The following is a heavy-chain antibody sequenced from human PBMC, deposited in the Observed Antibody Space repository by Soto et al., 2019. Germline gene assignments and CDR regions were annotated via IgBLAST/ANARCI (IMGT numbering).Heavy chain of an antibody. Sequence: ASVKVSCKASGYTFTSYAMHWVRQAPGQRLEWMGWINAGNGNTKYSQKFQGRVTITRDTSASTAYMELSSLRSEDTAVYYCARDQDRVVVAAPTYWGQGTLVTDSS. CDR1: GYTFTSYA. CDR3: ARDQDRVVVAAPTY. CDR2: INAGNGNT. J-gene: IGHJ4*02. D-gene: IGHD2-15*01. V-gene: IGHV1-3*01.